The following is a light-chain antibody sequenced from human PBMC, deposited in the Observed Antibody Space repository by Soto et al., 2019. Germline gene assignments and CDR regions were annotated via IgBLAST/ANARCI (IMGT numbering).Light chain of an antibody. J-gene: IGKJ4*01. CDR3: QQLSTYPST. Sequence: DIQMTQSPSSLSASVGDRVTITCRASQSISSYLNWYQQKPGEAPKLLIFAASTLQSGDPSRFSGSGSGTDFTLTISSLQAEDFATYYCQQLSTYPSTFGGGTKVDIK. V-gene: IGKV1-39*01. CDR2: AAS. CDR1: QSISSY.